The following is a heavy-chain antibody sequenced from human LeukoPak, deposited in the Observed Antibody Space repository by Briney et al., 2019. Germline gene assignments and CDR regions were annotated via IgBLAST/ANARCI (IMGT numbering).Heavy chain of an antibody. J-gene: IGHJ4*02. V-gene: IGHV1-24*01. CDR3: ATAHKYYYDSSGYYD. CDR2: FDPEDGET. CDR1: GYTLTELS. D-gene: IGHD3-22*01. Sequence: ASVKVSCKVSGYTLTELSMHWVRQAPGRGLEWMGGFDPEDGETIYAQKFQGRVTMTEDTSTDTAYMELSSLRSEDTAVYYCATAHKYYYDSSGYYDWGQGTLVTVSS.